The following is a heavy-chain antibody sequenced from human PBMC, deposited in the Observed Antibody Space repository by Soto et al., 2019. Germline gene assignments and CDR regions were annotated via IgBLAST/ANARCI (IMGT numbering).Heavy chain of an antibody. CDR1: GFTFSSYA. J-gene: IGHJ5*02. Sequence: GGSLRLSCAASGFTFSSYAMSWVRQAPGKGLEWVSAISGSGGSTYYADSVKGRFTISRDNSKNTLYLQMNSLRAEDTAVYYCAGPRGPGGDVLLWFGELFFSWGQGTLVTVSS. V-gene: IGHV3-23*01. D-gene: IGHD3-10*01. CDR2: ISGSGGST. CDR3: AGPRGPGGDVLLWFGELFFS.